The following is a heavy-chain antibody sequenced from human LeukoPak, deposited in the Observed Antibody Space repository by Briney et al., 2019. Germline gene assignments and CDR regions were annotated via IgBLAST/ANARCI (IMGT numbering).Heavy chain of an antibody. CDR1: AGSISSSIYY. Sequence: PSETLSLTCTVSAGSISSSIYYWGWIRQPPGKGLEWIGSIYYSGSTYYNPSLKSRVIISVDTSKNQFSLKLKSVTAADMAVYYCARLADCSSTSCYDHWGQGTLVTVSS. D-gene: IGHD2-2*01. J-gene: IGHJ4*02. CDR2: IYYSGST. CDR3: ARLADCSSTSCYDH. V-gene: IGHV4-39*01.